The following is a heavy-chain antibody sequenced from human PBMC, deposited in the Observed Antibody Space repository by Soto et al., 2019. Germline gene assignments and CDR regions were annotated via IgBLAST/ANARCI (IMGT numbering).Heavy chain of an antibody. CDR3: ARVRTDSSGWYHDAFDI. J-gene: IGHJ3*02. V-gene: IGHV1-69*02. D-gene: IGHD6-19*01. Sequence: SVKVSCKASGGTFSSYTISWVRQAPGQGLEWMGRIIPILGIANYAQKFQGRVTITADKSTSTAYMELSSLRSEDTAVYYCARVRTDSSGWYHDAFDIWGQGTMVTVSS. CDR2: IIPILGIA. CDR1: GGTFSSYT.